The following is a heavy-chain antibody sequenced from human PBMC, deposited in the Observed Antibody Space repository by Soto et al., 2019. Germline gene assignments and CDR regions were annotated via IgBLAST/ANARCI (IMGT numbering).Heavy chain of an antibody. CDR3: ARRRGSSSGVFDY. CDR1: GYTFTGYY. CDR2: INPNSGGT. J-gene: IGHJ4*02. D-gene: IGHD6-6*01. Sequence: VASVKVSCKASGYTFTGYYMHWVRQAPGQGLEWMGWINPNSGGTNYAQKFQGRVTMTRDTSISTAYMELSRLRSDDTAVYYCARRRGSSSGVFDYWGQGTLVTVSS. V-gene: IGHV1-2*02.